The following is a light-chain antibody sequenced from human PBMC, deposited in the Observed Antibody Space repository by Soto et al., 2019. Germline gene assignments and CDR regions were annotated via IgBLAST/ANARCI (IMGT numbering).Light chain of an antibody. CDR1: QSISPW. J-gene: IGKJ2*01. CDR2: RAS. CDR3: QQYSSLPYT. V-gene: IGKV1-5*03. Sequence: DIQMTQSPSTLSAYVGERVTITCRASQSISPWLAWYQKKPGKAPNLLIYRASNLQTGVPSRFSASGSGTEFTLTLNSLKPDDLATYYWQQYSSLPYTFGQGTKLEIE.